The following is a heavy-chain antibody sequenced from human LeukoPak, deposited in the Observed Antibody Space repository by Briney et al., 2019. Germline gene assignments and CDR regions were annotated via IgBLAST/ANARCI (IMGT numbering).Heavy chain of an antibody. CDR3: ARGKRGISYYDSSGYPPMGY. V-gene: IGHV1-46*01. Sequence: ASVKVSCKASGYTFTSYYMHWVRQAPGQGLKWMGIINPSGGSTSYAQKFQGRVTTTRDTSTSTVYMELSSLRPEDTAVYYCARGKRGISYYDSSGYPPMGYWGQGTLVTVSS. CDR2: INPSGGST. CDR1: GYTFTSYY. D-gene: IGHD3-22*01. J-gene: IGHJ4*02.